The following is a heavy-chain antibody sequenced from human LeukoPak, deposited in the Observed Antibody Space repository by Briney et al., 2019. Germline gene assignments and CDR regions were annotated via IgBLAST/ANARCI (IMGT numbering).Heavy chain of an antibody. Sequence: SETLSLTCTVSGGSISSYYWSWIRQPPGKGLEWIGYIYYSGSTTYNPSLKSRVTISVDTSKNQFSLKLNSVTAADTAMYYCARGFAYGDTGSFDYWGQGTLVTVSS. J-gene: IGHJ4*02. V-gene: IGHV4-59*01. CDR3: ARGFAYGDTGSFDY. CDR1: GGSISSYY. D-gene: IGHD4-17*01. CDR2: IYYSGST.